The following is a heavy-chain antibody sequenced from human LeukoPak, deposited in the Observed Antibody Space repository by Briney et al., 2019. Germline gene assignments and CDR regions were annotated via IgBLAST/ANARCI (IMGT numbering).Heavy chain of an antibody. CDR3: ASGMIRGRGNKNYYFYMDV. J-gene: IGHJ6*03. CDR2: IYYGVTS. V-gene: IGHV4-59*01. D-gene: IGHD3-10*01. CDR1: GDSISTYY. Sequence: SETLSLTCTVSGDSISTYYWSWIRQPPGKGLEWIGYIYYGVTSDYNPSLKSRVTMSVDMSTRQISLKLSSVTAADTAVYYCASGMIRGRGNKNYYFYMDVWGKGTTVTISS.